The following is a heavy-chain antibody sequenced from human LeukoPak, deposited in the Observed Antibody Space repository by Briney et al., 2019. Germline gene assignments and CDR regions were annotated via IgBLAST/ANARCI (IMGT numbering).Heavy chain of an antibody. V-gene: IGHV1-3*01. CDR1: GYTFTSYA. J-gene: IGHJ5*02. CDR2: INAGNGNT. CDR3: ARGYSYGYWFDP. Sequence: GASEKVSCEASGYTFTSYAMHWVRQAPGQRLEWMGWINAGNGNTKYSQKFQGRVTITRDTSASTAYMELSSLRSEDTAVYYCARGYSYGYWFDPWGQGTLVTVSS. D-gene: IGHD5-18*01.